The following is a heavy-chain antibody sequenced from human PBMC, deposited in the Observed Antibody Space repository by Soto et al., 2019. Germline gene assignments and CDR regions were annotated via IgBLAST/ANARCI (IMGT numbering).Heavy chain of an antibody. D-gene: IGHD6-19*01. CDR3: ARGPPGGWSNWFDP. CDR1: GYTFTSYG. V-gene: IGHV1-18*01. Sequence: ASVKVSCKASGYTFTSYGISWVRQAPGQGLEWMGWINAYNGNTNYAQKLQGRVTMTTNTSTSTAYMELSSLRSEDTAVYYCARGPPGGWSNWFDPGGQGTLVTVSS. CDR2: INAYNGNT. J-gene: IGHJ5*02.